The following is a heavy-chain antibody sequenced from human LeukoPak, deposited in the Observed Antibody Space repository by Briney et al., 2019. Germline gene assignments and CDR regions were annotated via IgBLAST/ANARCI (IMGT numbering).Heavy chain of an antibody. CDR1: GFTFSSYV. CDR3: AKDLMRDRWFGES. CDR2: IRYDGNDK. J-gene: IGHJ5*02. D-gene: IGHD3-10*01. Sequence: GGSLRLSCAASGFTFSSYVMHWVRQAPDKGLEWVAFIRYDGNDKFYAQSVKGRFTISRDTSRSTLYLQMNSLRPEDTAVYYCAKDLMRDRWFGESWGQGTLVIVSS. V-gene: IGHV3-30*02.